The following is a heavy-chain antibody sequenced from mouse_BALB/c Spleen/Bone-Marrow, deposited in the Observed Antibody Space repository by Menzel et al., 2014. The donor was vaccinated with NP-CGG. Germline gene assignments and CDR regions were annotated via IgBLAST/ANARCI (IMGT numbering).Heavy chain of an antibody. Sequence: EVMLVESGGGLVQPGGSRKLSCAASGFTFSSFGMHWVRQAPEKGLEWIAYISSDSGAIFYADTVKGRFTISRDNPKNTLSLQMTSLRSEDTAIYFCTRGGNWEDFDYWGQGTTLTVSS. CDR3: TRGGNWEDFDY. CDR1: GFTFSSFG. J-gene: IGHJ2*01. CDR2: ISSDSGAI. V-gene: IGHV5-17*02. D-gene: IGHD4-1*01.